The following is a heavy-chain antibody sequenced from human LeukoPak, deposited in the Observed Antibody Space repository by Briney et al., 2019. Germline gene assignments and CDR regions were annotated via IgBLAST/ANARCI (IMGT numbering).Heavy chain of an antibody. CDR1: GYTLTAYY. Sequence: GASVKVSCKASGYTLTAYYIYWVRQAPGQGLEWMGRINPNSGGTDYAPNFQGRVTMTRDTSISTAYMELSRLRSDDTAVYYCARGYCSGGTCYLVENWLDPWGQGTLVTVSS. V-gene: IGHV1-2*06. D-gene: IGHD2-15*01. CDR2: INPNSGGT. J-gene: IGHJ5*02. CDR3: ARGYCSGGTCYLVENWLDP.